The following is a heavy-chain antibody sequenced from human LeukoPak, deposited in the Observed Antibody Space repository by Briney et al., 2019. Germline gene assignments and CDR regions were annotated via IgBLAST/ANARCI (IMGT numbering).Heavy chain of an antibody. V-gene: IGHV4-30-4*01. CDR1: GGSISSGDYY. CDR2: IYYSGST. D-gene: IGHD3-22*01. Sequence: SETLSLTCTVSGGSISSGDYYRSWIRQPPGKGLEWIGYIYYSGSTYYNPSLKSRVTISVDTSKNQFSLKLSSVTAADTAVYSCARFNYYDSSGYLDYWGQGTLVTVSS. CDR3: ARFNYYDSSGYLDY. J-gene: IGHJ4*02.